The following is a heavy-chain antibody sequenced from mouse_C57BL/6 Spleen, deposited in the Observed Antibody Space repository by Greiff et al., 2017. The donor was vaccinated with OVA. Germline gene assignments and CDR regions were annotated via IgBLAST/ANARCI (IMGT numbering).Heavy chain of an antibody. CDR2: IRNGGGST. Sequence: EVKLVESGGGLVQPGGSLKLSCAASGFTFSDYYMYWVRQTPEKRLEWVAYIRNGGGSTYYPDTVKGRFTISRDNAKNTLYLQMSRLKSEDTAMYYCARQDERTGTLFAYWGQGTLVTVSA. CDR1: GFTFSDYY. J-gene: IGHJ3*01. D-gene: IGHD4-1*01. CDR3: ARQDERTGTLFAY. V-gene: IGHV5-12*01.